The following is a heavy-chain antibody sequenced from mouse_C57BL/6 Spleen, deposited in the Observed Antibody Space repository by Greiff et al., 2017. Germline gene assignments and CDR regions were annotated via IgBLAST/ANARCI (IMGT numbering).Heavy chain of an antibody. Sequence: EVQLQQSGPELVKPGASVKISCKASGYTFTDYYMNWVKQSHGKSLEWIGDVNPNNGGTSYNKKFKGKATLTVDKSSSTAYMAHRSLTSEDSAVYDCTRMDYSSSWFAYWGQGTLVTVSS. CDR1: GYTFTDYY. CDR3: TRMDYSSSWFAY. D-gene: IGHD2-5*01. J-gene: IGHJ3*01. CDR2: VNPNNGGT. V-gene: IGHV1-26*01.